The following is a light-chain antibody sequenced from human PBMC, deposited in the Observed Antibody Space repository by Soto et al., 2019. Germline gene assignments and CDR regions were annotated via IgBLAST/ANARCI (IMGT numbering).Light chain of an antibody. CDR3: QERTDWPLT. CDR1: QSISSY. CDR2: DAS. Sequence: EIVLTQSPATLSLYPGERATLSCRASQSISSYLAWYQQKPGQAPRLLIYDASERATGIPARFSGSGSGTDFTITISSLEPEDFAVYYCQERTDWPLTFGGGTKVDIK. J-gene: IGKJ4*01. V-gene: IGKV3-11*01.